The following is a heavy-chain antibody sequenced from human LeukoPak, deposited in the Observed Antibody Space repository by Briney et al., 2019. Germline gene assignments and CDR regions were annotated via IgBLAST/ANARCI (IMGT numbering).Heavy chain of an antibody. CDR1: GGSISSDSYY. D-gene: IGHD3-3*02. Sequence: SETLSLTCTASGGSISSDSYYWSWIRQPAGKGLEWIGRIYTSGSTNYNPSLKSRVTISVDTSKNQFSLKLSSVTAADTAVYYCARAPRPHFVPFDYWGQGTLVTVSS. CDR3: ARAPRPHFVPFDY. CDR2: IYTSGST. V-gene: IGHV4-61*02. J-gene: IGHJ4*02.